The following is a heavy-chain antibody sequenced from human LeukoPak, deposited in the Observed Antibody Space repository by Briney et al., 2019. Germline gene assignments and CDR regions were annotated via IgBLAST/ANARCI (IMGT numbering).Heavy chain of an antibody. CDR1: GFIFSDYY. CDR3: ARDLREYCSSTSCPNWYFDL. J-gene: IGHJ2*01. D-gene: IGHD2-2*01. Sequence: GGSLRLSCAASGFIFSDYYMTWIRQAPGKGLEWVSYISSSGDNIFYADSVKGRFTISRDNAKKSMYLQMNSLRAEDTAVYYCARDLREYCSSTSCPNWYFDLWGRGTLVTVSS. V-gene: IGHV3-11*04. CDR2: ISSSGDNI.